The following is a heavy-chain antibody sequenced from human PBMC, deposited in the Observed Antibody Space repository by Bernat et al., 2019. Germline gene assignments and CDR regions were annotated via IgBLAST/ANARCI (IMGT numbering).Heavy chain of an antibody. V-gene: IGHV1-18*01. J-gene: IGHJ6*02. CDR3: ARGSVRFCSGGDCYPYYYYGMDV. D-gene: IGHD2-15*01. Sequence: QVQLVQSGAEVKDPGASVKVSCKASGYTFTSYGISWVRQAPGQGLEWMGWIIAYNGNTNYAQKLQGRVTMTTDTSTSTAYMELRSLRSDDTAVYYCARGSVRFCSGGDCYPYYYYGMDVWGQGTTVTVSS. CDR1: GYTFTSYG. CDR2: IIAYNGNT.